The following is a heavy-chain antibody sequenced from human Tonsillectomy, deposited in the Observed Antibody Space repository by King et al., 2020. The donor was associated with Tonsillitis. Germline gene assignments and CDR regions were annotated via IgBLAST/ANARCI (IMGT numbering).Heavy chain of an antibody. V-gene: IGHV3-64*01. CDR3: ARESFDS. Sequence: VQLVESGGGLVQPGGSLRISCAASGFTFSSYTMHWVRQAPGKGLEDVSGFNIDGGTTYYANSVKGRFTISRDNSSDTLYLQMGSLRAEDTAVYYCARESFDSLGQGTLVTVSS. J-gene: IGHJ4*02. CDR1: GFTFSSYT. CDR2: FNIDGGTT.